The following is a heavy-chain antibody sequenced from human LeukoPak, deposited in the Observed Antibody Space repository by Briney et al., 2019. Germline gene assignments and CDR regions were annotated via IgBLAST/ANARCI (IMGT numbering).Heavy chain of an antibody. CDR1: GGSMSTYY. Sequence: PSETLSLTCSVSGGSMSTYYWSWIRQPPGKGLEWIGCIYDSGSTKYNPSIKSRVTISVDTSKNQFSLKLISVTAADTAVYYCARVSVDTAMVGAFDIWGQGTKVTVSS. J-gene: IGHJ3*02. V-gene: IGHV4-59*01. CDR2: IYDSGST. CDR3: ARVSVDTAMVGAFDI. D-gene: IGHD5-18*01.